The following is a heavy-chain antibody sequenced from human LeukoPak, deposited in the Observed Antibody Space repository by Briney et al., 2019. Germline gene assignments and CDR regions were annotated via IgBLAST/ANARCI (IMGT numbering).Heavy chain of an antibody. CDR3: ARETEEMALGY. J-gene: IGHJ4*02. Sequence: PGGSLRLSCAASGVTFDDYTMHWVRQAPGKGLEWVSLISWDGGSTYYADSVKGRFTISRANNKNSLYLQMNSLRTEDTALYYCARETEEMALGYWGQGTLVTVSS. D-gene: IGHD5-24*01. CDR2: ISWDGGST. V-gene: IGHV3-43*01. CDR1: GVTFDDYT.